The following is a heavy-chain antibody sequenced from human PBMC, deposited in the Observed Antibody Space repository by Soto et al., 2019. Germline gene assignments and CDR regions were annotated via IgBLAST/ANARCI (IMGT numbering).Heavy chain of an antibody. CDR1: GFTVSSNY. CDR2: IYSGGGT. Sequence: EVQLVESGGDLVQPGGSLRLSCGASGFTVSSNYMSWVRQAPGKGPEWVSIIYSGGGTYYADSVKGRFTISRDNSKNTLYLQMNSLRVEDTAVYYCARATYYADNDGYFDYWGQGTLVTVSS. CDR3: ARATYYADNDGYFDY. D-gene: IGHD4-17*01. V-gene: IGHV3-66*01. J-gene: IGHJ4*02.